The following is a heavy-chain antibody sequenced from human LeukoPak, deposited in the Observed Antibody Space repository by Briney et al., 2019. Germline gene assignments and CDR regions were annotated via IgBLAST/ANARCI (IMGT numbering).Heavy chain of an antibody. V-gene: IGHV4-4*07. D-gene: IGHD3-10*01. CDR3: ARQYGSGSYYPPFDY. CDR2: IYISGST. CDR1: GGSISSYY. Sequence: SETLSLTCTVSGGSISSYYWSWIRQPAGKGLEWIGRIYISGSTNYNPSLKSRVTMSVDTSKNQFSLKLSSVTASDTAVYYCARQYGSGSYYPPFDYWGQGTLVTVSS. J-gene: IGHJ4*02.